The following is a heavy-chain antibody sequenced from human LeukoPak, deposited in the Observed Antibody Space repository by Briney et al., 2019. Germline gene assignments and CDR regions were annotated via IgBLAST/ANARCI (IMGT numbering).Heavy chain of an antibody. CDR2: ISSSGSTI. Sequence: GGSLRLSCAASGFTFSDYYMSWIRQAPGKGLEWVSYISSSGSTIYFADSVKGRFTISRDNAKNSLYLQMNSLRAEDTAVYYCARGRITMVRGVLRFYYFDYWGQGTLVTVSS. CDR3: ARGRITMVRGVLRFYYFDY. J-gene: IGHJ4*02. CDR1: GFTFSDYY. D-gene: IGHD3-10*01. V-gene: IGHV3-11*01.